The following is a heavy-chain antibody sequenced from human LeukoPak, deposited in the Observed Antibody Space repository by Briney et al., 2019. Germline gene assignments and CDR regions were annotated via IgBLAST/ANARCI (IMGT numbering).Heavy chain of an antibody. CDR2: IGTAGDR. CDR3: ARRYNSNSRGLYFDL. CDR1: GFTFSDYD. D-gene: IGHD1-1*01. V-gene: IGHV3-13*04. J-gene: IGHJ2*01. Sequence: PGGSLRLSCGASGFTFSDYDMHWVRQVTGKGLKWVSAIGTAGDRYYPGSVKGRFTISRENAKDSLYLQMNSLRAEDTAVYYCARRYNSNSRGLYFDLWGRGTLVAVSS.